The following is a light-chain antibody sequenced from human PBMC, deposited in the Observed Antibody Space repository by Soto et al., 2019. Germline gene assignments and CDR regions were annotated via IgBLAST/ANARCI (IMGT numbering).Light chain of an antibody. CDR2: GAS. V-gene: IGKV3-15*01. CDR1: QSLGFN. J-gene: IGKJ4*01. Sequence: EIVMTQSPAILSVSPGERATLSCRASQSLGFNLAWYQQKPGQAPRLLIYGASTRATGVPARFSGGASGTGFTLTINSLQSEDFAVYFCQQYYGWPLTFGGGTKLEI. CDR3: QQYYGWPLT.